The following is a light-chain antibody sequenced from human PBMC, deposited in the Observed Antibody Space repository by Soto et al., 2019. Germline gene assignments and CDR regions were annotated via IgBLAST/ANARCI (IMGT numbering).Light chain of an antibody. J-gene: IGKJ1*01. V-gene: IGKV1-39*01. CDR2: GAT. CDR3: QQSYGTPRT. Sequence: DIPMTQSPSSLSASIGDRVTITCRASQTITAYLNWYQQKPGQAPNLLIYGATNLQSGVPSRFSGSGSGTDFTLTITSLQPEDFATYFCQQSYGTPRTFGQGTKV. CDR1: QTITAY.